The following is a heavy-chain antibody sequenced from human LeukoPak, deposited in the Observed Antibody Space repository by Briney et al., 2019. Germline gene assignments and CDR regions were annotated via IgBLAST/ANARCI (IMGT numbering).Heavy chain of an antibody. CDR2: ISGSGGST. CDR3: ATSTVAKYDY. V-gene: IGHV3-23*01. Sequence: GGSLRLSCAASGFTFSSYAMSWVRQTPGKGLEWVSAISGSGGSTYYADSVKGRFTISRDNSKNTLYLQMNSLRAEDTALYYCATSTVAKYDYWGQGTLVAVSS. CDR1: GFTFSSYA. J-gene: IGHJ4*02. D-gene: IGHD4-11*01.